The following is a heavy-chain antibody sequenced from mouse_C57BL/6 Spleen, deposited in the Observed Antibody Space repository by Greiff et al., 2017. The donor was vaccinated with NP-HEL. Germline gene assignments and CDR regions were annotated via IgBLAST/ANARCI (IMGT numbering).Heavy chain of an antibody. J-gene: IGHJ2*01. V-gene: IGHV14-2*01. CDR2: IDPEDGDT. D-gene: IGHD2-5*01. CDR3: AGDYSNYYFDY. CDR1: GFNINDYY. Sequence: EVQREESGAELVKPGASVKLSCTASGFNINDYYMHWVKQRTEQGLEWIGRIDPEDGDTKYAPKFKGKATITADTSSNTAYMQLSSLTSEDTAVYYCAGDYSNYYFDYWGQGTTLTVSS.